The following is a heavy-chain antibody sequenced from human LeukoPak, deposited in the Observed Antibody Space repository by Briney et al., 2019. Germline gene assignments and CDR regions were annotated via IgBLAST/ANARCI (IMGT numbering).Heavy chain of an antibody. CDR1: GGSISSYY. D-gene: IGHD4-17*01. Sequence: SETLSLTCTVSGGSISSYYWSWIRQPPGKGLEWIGYIYYSWSTNYNPSLKSRVTISVATSKNQFSLKLSSVTAADTAVYYCARAPVTTRDYYYYYMDVWGKGTTVTVSS. CDR3: ARAPVTTRDYYYYYMDV. V-gene: IGHV4-59*01. J-gene: IGHJ6*03. CDR2: IYYSWST.